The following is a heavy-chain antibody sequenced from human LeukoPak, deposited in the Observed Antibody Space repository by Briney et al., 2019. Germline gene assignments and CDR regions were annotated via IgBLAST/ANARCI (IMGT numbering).Heavy chain of an antibody. D-gene: IGHD3-10*01. CDR1: GCSISSYY. CDR3: ARDSLVRGVSYGMDV. J-gene: IGHJ6*04. Sequence: SETLSLTCTVSGCSISSYYWSWIRQPPGKGLEWIGYIYYSGSTNYNPSLKSRVTISVDTSKNQFSLKLSSVTAADTAVYYCARDSLVRGVSYGMDVWGKGTTVTVSS. V-gene: IGHV4-59*01. CDR2: IYYSGST.